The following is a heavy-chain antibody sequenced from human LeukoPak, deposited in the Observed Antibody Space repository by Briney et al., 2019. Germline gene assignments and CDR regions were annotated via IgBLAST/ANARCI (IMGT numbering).Heavy chain of an antibody. J-gene: IGHJ3*02. CDR2: IYYSGST. V-gene: IGHV4-59*01. CDR1: GGSISGYY. CDR3: ARDLIYYDSSGYHNDAFDI. Sequence: PSETLSLTCTVSGGSISGYYWTWIRQPPGKGLEWLGYIYYSGSTNYNPSLKSRVTISVDTSKNQFSLKLSSVTAADTAVYYCARDLIYYDSSGYHNDAFDIWGQGTMVTVSS. D-gene: IGHD3-22*01.